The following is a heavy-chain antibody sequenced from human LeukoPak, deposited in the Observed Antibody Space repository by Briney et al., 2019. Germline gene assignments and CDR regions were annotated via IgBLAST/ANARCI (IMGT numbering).Heavy chain of an antibody. CDR1: GGSISSGGYY. J-gene: IGHJ5*02. V-gene: IGHV4-31*03. D-gene: IGHD6-13*01. Sequence: SQTLSLTCTVSGGSISSGGYYWRWIRQHPGKGLEWIGYIYYSGSTYYHPSPKSRFTIAVDTSKNQFSLKVSSVSAADTAVYYCARDKGYSSSWESRNWFDPWGEGTLVTVS. CDR2: IYYSGST. CDR3: ARDKGYSSSWESRNWFDP.